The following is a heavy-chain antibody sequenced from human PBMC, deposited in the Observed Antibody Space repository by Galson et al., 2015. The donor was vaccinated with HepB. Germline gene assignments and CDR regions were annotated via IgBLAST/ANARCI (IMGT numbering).Heavy chain of an antibody. D-gene: IGHD1-1*01. CDR2: TSNDGASR. CDR1: GFTLSRYV. V-gene: IGHV3-30-3*01. Sequence: SLRLSCAASGFTLSRYVMYWVRQAPGKGLEWVALTSNDGASRYYADSVKGRFTISSDNPKNTLYLQMHSLRPADTAVYLCARGGTTEKLDSWGQGTLVTVSS. CDR3: ARGGTTEKLDS. J-gene: IGHJ4*02.